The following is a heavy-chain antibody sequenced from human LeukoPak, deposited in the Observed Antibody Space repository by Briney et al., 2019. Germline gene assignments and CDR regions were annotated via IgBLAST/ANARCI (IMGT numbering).Heavy chain of an antibody. CDR1: GFTFSSYA. CDR3: ASFRQDY. Sequence: PGGSLRLSCAASGFTFSSYAMHWVRQAPGKGLEWVAVISYDGSNKYYADSVKGRFTISRDNAKNTLYLQMNSLRAEDTAVYYCASFRQDYWGQGTLVTASS. J-gene: IGHJ4*02. CDR2: ISYDGSNK. V-gene: IGHV3-30*04.